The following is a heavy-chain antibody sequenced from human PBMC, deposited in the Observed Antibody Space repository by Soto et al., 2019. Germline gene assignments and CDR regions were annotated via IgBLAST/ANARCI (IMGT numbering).Heavy chain of an antibody. J-gene: IGHJ4*02. D-gene: IGHD3-10*01. Sequence: LRLSCAASGFTVSSTYMSWVRQAPGKGLEWVPIIFSSGESFYADSVKGRFTISRDSSDNTVYLQMNSLKAEDTAVYYCARGGIGMVRTFDHWGQGTLVTVSS. CDR3: ARGGIGMVRTFDH. CDR1: GFTVSSTY. V-gene: IGHV3-53*01. CDR2: IFSSGES.